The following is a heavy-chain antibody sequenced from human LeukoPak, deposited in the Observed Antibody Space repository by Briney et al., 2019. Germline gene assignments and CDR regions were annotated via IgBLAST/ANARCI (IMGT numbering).Heavy chain of an antibody. CDR2: IIPILGTA. Sequence: SVKVSCKASGGTFSSYAISWVRQAPGQGLEWMGGIIPILGTANYAQKFQGRVTITADESTSTAYMELSSLRSEDTAVYYCARGGPRRIVATTSFDYWGQGTLVTVSS. CDR1: GGTFSSYA. D-gene: IGHD5-12*01. J-gene: IGHJ4*02. CDR3: ARGGPRRIVATTSFDY. V-gene: IGHV1-69*13.